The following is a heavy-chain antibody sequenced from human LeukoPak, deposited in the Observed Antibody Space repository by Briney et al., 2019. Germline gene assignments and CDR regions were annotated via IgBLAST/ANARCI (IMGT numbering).Heavy chain of an antibody. Sequence: GASVKVSCKASGYTFTGYYMHWVRQAPGQGLEWMGCINPNSGGTNYAQKFQGRVTMTRDTSISTAYMELSRLRSDDTAVYYCARDRGDSSGYYYLYWGQGTLVTVSS. D-gene: IGHD3-22*01. CDR3: ARDRGDSSGYYYLY. V-gene: IGHV1-2*02. CDR2: INPNSGGT. J-gene: IGHJ4*02. CDR1: GYTFTGYY.